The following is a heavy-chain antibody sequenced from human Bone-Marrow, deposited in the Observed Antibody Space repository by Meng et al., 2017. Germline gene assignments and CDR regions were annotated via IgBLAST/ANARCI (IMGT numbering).Heavy chain of an antibody. CDR2: MNDDGSDT. J-gene: IGHJ4*02. V-gene: IGHV3-74*01. CDR3: ARAGNYPFDY. CDR1: GFTFSTSW. Sequence: GESLKISCVASGFTFSTSWMHWVRQAPGKGLLWVSRMNDDGSDTDYADSVRGRFTIARDNAKNPLYLQMNSLRADDTAVYYCARAGNYPFDYWGQGILVTVSS. D-gene: IGHD3-16*02.